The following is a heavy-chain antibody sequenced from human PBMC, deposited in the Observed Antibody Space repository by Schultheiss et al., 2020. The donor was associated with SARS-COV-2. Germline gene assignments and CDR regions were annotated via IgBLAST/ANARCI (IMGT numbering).Heavy chain of an antibody. CDR2: IYSGGST. CDR3: ASGAGVYYDILTGYYGLGYYYGMDV. CDR1: GFTFSTYW. Sequence: GESLKISCAASGFTFSTYWMDWVRQAPGKGLNWVSVIYSGGSTYYADSVKGRFTISRDNSKNTLYLQMNSLRAEDKAVYYCASGAGVYYDILTGYYGLGYYYGMDVWGQGTTVTVSS. J-gene: IGHJ6*02. D-gene: IGHD3-9*01. V-gene: IGHV3-53*01.